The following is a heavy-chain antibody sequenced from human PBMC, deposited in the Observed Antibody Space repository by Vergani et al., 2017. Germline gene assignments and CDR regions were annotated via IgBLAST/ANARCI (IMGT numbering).Heavy chain of an antibody. CDR2: MNPNSGNT. CDR3: ARQEGSSSWPLPYYMDV. D-gene: IGHD6-13*01. V-gene: IGHV1-8*02. Sequence: QVQLVQSGAEVKKPGSSVKVSCKASGGTFSNFAINWVRQATGQGLEWMGWMNPNSGNTGYAQKFQGRVTMTRNTSISTAYMELSSLRSEDTAVYYCARQEGSSSWPLPYYMDVWGKGTTVTVSS. CDR1: GGTFSNFA. J-gene: IGHJ6*03.